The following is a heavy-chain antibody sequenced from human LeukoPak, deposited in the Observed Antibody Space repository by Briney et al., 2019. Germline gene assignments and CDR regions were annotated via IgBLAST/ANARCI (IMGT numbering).Heavy chain of an antibody. D-gene: IGHD3-10*01. V-gene: IGHV4-59*12. CDR3: ASITMVREGY. Sequence: SETLSLTCTVSGGSISSYYWSWIRQPPGKGLEWIGYIYYSGSTNYNPSLKSRVTISVDTSKNQFSLKLSSVTAADTAAYYCASITMVREGYWGQGTLVTVSS. J-gene: IGHJ4*02. CDR1: GGSISSYY. CDR2: IYYSGST.